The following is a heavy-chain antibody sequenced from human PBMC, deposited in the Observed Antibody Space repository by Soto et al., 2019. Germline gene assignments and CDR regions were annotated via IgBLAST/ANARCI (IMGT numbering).Heavy chain of an antibody. V-gene: IGHV4-30-4*01. D-gene: IGHD5-18*01. Sequence: SETLSLTCTVSGDSITDGDYYWSWIRQPPGKDLEWIAYIYYNGIIHYNPSLKSRVTISLDPSKNQFSLTMTSVTDADTAVYSCARGIQEGFDTWGQGTLVTVSS. CDR1: GDSITDGDYY. J-gene: IGHJ5*02. CDR3: ARGIQEGFDT. CDR2: IYYNGII.